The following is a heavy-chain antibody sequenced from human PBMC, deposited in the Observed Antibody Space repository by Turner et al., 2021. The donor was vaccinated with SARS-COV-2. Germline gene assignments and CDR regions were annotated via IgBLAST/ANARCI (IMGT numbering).Heavy chain of an antibody. CDR1: GFTLSNYW. J-gene: IGHJ4*02. Sequence: EVQLVETGGDLVQHGGSLRLSCAASGFTLSNYWMSWVRQAPGKGLEWVANIRQDGSEKEYVDSVKGRFTISRDNAKNSLYLQMNSLRVEDTAVYYCAGSGGWLLDLWGQGTLVTVSS. CDR3: AGSGGWLLDL. CDR2: IRQDGSEK. D-gene: IGHD6-19*01. V-gene: IGHV3-7*03.